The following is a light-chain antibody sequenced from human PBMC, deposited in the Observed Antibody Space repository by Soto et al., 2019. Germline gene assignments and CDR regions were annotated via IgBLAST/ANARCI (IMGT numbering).Light chain of an antibody. J-gene: IGKJ5*01. Sequence: DIQMTQSPSSLSASVGDRVTITCRASESIARHLNWYQQKPGKAPKLLIYAASSLQNGVPSRFRGGGSGTDFTLPINNLQPEDFATYYCQQTYSTLSITFGQGTRLEI. CDR2: AAS. V-gene: IGKV1-39*01. CDR1: ESIARH. CDR3: QQTYSTLSIT.